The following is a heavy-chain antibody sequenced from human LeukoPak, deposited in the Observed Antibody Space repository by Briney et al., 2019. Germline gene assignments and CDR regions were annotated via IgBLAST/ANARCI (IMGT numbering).Heavy chain of an antibody. D-gene: IGHD3-10*01. CDR1: GFTFSNYA. CDR3: AKDSKTMVRGVIVDY. CDR2: ISGSGGST. Sequence: PGGSLRLSCAASGFTFSNYAMHWVRQAPGKGLEWVSAISGSGGSTYYADSVKGRFTISRDNSKNTLYLQMNSLRAEDTAVYYCAKDSKTMVRGVIVDYWGQGTLVTVSS. V-gene: IGHV3-23*01. J-gene: IGHJ4*02.